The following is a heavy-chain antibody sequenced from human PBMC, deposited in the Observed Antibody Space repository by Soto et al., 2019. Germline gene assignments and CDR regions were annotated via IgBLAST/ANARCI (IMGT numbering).Heavy chain of an antibody. D-gene: IGHD3-3*01. CDR3: ARGYYDFWSGYYISPYGMDV. J-gene: IGHJ6*02. CDR1: GFTFSDYY. CDR2: ISSRGSSI. V-gene: IGHV3-11*01. Sequence: GGSLRLSCAVSGFTFSDYYMSWIRQAPGKGLEWVSYISSRGSSIYYAYSVKGRFTISRDNAKNSLYLQMNGLRAEDTAVYYGARGYYDFWSGYYISPYGMDVWGQGTTVTVSS.